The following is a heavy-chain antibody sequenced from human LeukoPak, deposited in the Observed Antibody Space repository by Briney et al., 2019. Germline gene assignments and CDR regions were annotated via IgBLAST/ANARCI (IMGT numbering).Heavy chain of an antibody. Sequence: SETLSLTCTVSGGSISSSSYSWGWIRQPPGKGLEWIGSIYYSGSTYYNPSPKSRVTISVDTSKNQFSLKLSSVTAADTAVYYCARGPYSRGAFDIWGQGTMVTVSS. V-gene: IGHV4-39*01. CDR3: ARGPYSRGAFDI. D-gene: IGHD1-26*01. J-gene: IGHJ3*02. CDR2: IYYSGST. CDR1: GGSISSSSYS.